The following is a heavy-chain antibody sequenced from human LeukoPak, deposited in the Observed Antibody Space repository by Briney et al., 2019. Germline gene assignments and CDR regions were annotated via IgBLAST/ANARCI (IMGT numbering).Heavy chain of an antibody. CDR2: ISGGSSFT. Sequence: QPGGSLRLSCAASGFTFSSYEMNWVRQAPGKGLEWVSYISGGSSFTYYVDSVKGRFTISRDNAKNSLYLQMNSLRAEDTAVYYCARDLGYSSGPNYWGQGTRVTVSS. J-gene: IGHJ4*02. V-gene: IGHV3-48*03. CDR1: GFTFSSYE. D-gene: IGHD6-19*01. CDR3: ARDLGYSSGPNY.